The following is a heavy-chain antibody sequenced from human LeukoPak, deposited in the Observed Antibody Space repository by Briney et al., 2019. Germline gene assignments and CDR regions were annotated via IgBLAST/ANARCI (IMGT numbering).Heavy chain of an antibody. CDR3: ARGRRIRGVTSRPIYYYYYMDV. CDR1: GHTFNTFG. V-gene: IGHV1-8*03. Sequence: ASVKVSCKASGHTFNTFGINWVRQATGQGPEWMGWVHPYNDKTVYAPKFQGRVSISSNNSITTAYMEFSGLKSDDTAVYYCARGRRIRGVTSRPIYYYYYMDVWGGGTTVTVSS. J-gene: IGHJ6*03. CDR2: VHPYNDKT. D-gene: IGHD3-10*01.